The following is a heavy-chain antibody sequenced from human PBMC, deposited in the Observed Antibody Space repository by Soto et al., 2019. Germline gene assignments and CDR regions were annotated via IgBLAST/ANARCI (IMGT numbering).Heavy chain of an antibody. CDR3: ARGAHYYNGMDV. CDR1: GDSVSSNIAS. Sequence: SQTLSLTCAISGDSVSSNIASWNWIRQSTSRGLEWLGRAYYRSKWYNEYVVSVKSRMTINPDTSKNQFSLQLNSVTPEDTAVYYCARGAHYYNGMDVWGQGTTVTVSS. J-gene: IGHJ6*02. V-gene: IGHV6-1*01. CDR2: AYYRSKWYN.